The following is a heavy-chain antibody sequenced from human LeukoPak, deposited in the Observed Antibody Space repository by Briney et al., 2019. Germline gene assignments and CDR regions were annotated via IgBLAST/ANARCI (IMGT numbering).Heavy chain of an antibody. CDR2: ISSSGSTI. V-gene: IGHV3-48*04. D-gene: IGHD3-3*01. CDR1: GFTLSSYS. CDR3: ARGAYYDFWSGYPNWFDP. J-gene: IGHJ5*02. Sequence: GGSLRLSCAASGFTLSSYSMNWVRQAPGKGLEWVSYISSSGSTIYYAVSVKGRFTISRDNAKNSLYLQMNSLRAEDTAVYYCARGAYYDFWSGYPNWFDPWGQGTPVTVSS.